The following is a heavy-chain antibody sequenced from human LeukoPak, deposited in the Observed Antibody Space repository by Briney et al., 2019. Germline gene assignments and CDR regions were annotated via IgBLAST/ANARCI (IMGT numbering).Heavy chain of an antibody. D-gene: IGHD3-3*01. CDR3: AKMVVITIFGVVKATDY. J-gene: IGHJ4*02. CDR1: GFTFSSYA. CDR2: ISGSGGST. Sequence: GGSLRLSCAASGFTFSSYAMSWVRQAPGKGLEWVSAISGSGGSTYYADSVKGRFTISRDNSKNTLYLQMNSLRAEDTAVYYCAKMVVITIFGVVKATDYWGQGTLVTVSS. V-gene: IGHV3-23*01.